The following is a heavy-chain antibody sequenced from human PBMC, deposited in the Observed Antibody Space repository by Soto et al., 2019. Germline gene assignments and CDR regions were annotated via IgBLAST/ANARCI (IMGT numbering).Heavy chain of an antibody. CDR2: MNPNSGNT. Sequence: ASVKVSCKASGYTLTSYDINWVRQATGQGLEWMGWMNPNSGNTGYAQKFQGRVTMTRNTSISTAYMELSSLRSEDTAVYYCAREEQQLVHYYYYGMDVWGQGTTVTVSS. CDR3: AREEQQLVHYYYYGMDV. D-gene: IGHD6-13*01. V-gene: IGHV1-8*01. J-gene: IGHJ6*02. CDR1: GYTLTSYD.